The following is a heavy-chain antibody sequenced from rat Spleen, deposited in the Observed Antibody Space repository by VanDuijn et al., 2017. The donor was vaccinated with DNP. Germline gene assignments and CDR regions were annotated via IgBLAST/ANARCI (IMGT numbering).Heavy chain of an antibody. CDR1: GFIFSNYG. Sequence: EVQLVESGGGLVQPGRSLKLSCAVSGFIFSNYGMHWIRQAPTQGLEWVGSISPSGGDTYYRDSVKGRFTISRDNAKSTLYLQMNSLRSEDTATYYCTRDLATVVPYWGQGVMVTVSS. D-gene: IGHD1-1*01. CDR2: ISPSGGDT. J-gene: IGHJ2*01. V-gene: IGHV5-19*01. CDR3: TRDLATVVPY.